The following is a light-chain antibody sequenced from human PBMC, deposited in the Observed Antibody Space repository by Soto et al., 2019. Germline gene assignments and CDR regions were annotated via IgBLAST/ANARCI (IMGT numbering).Light chain of an antibody. J-gene: IGKJ1*01. CDR2: GAS. V-gene: IGKV3-20*01. CDR1: QSVSSNL. Sequence: EIVLTQSPGTLSLSPGERATLSCRASQSVSSNLLAWYQHKPGQAPRLLIYGASSRATGSPDRFSGSGSGTDLTLTISRLEPEDSAVYYCQQHGTSPCTFGQGNKVEI. CDR3: QQHGTSPCT.